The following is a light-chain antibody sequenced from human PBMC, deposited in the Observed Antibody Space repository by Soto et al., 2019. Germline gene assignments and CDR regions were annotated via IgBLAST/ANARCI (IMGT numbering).Light chain of an antibody. J-gene: IGLJ3*02. Sequence: QSVLTQPPSVSGAPGQRVTISCTGSSSNIGARYDVHWYQQLPGTAPRLLIYGDINRPSGVPDRFSGSKSGISASLAITGLQAEDEADYYCQSYDSGLSGWLFGGGTKVTVL. CDR1: SSNIGARYD. V-gene: IGLV1-40*01. CDR3: QSYDSGLSGWL. CDR2: GDI.